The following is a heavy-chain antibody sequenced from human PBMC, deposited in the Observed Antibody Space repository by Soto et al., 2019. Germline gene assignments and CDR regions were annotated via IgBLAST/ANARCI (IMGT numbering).Heavy chain of an antibody. CDR2: IYYSGST. J-gene: IGHJ6*02. Sequence: SETLSLTCTVSGGPLSSYYWSWIRQPPGKGLEWIGYIYYSGSTNYNPSLKSRVTISVDTSKNQFSLKLSSVTAADTAVYYSARFMDSEGMDVWGQGTTVTVSS. V-gene: IGHV4-59*01. CDR1: GGPLSSYY. CDR3: ARFMDSEGMDV.